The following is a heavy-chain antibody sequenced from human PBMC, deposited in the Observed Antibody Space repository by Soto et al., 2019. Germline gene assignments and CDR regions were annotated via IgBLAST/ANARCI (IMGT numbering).Heavy chain of an antibody. CDR3: TTDFYYAILTGYYPFDY. Sequence: EVQLVESGGGLVKPGGSLRLSCAASGFTFSNAWMNWVRQAPGKGLEWVGRIKSKTDGGTTDYAAPVKGRFTISRDDSKNTLYLQMNSLKTEDTAVYYCTTDFYYAILTGYYPFDYWGQGTLVTVSS. CDR1: GFTFSNAW. CDR2: IKSKTDGGTT. D-gene: IGHD3-9*01. J-gene: IGHJ4*02. V-gene: IGHV3-15*07.